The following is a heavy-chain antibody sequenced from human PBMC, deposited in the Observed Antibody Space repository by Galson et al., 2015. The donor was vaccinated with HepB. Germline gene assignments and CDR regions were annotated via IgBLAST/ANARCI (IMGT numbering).Heavy chain of an antibody. CDR2: HVVGSGNT. J-gene: IGHJ6*02. CDR3: AADRVRSVSYYGMDV. V-gene: IGHV1-58*02. CDR1: GFTFTSSA. D-gene: IGHD3-10*01. Sequence: SVKVSCKASGFTFTSSAMQWVRQARGQRLEWIGWHVVGSGNTNYAQKFQERVTITRDMSPSTAYMEMSSLRSEDTAVYYCAADRVRSVSYYGMDVWGQGTTVTVSS.